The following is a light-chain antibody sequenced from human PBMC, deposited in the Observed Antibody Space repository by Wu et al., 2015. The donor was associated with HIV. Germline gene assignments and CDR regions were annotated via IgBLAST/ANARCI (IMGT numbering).Light chain of an antibody. Sequence: EIVLTQSPGTLSVSPGERATLSCRASQSITSGFLAWFQQRPGQAPRLVIFAASNRATGIPDRFSGSGSGTNFSLTISRLEPEDFGVYYCRHYGSTPVPFGGGTKVEIK. J-gene: IGKJ4*01. CDR2: AAS. V-gene: IGKV3-20*01. CDR1: QSITSGF. CDR3: RHYGSTPVP.